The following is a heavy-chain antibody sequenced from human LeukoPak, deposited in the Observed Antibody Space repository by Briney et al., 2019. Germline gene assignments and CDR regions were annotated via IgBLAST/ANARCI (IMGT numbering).Heavy chain of an antibody. J-gene: IGHJ3*02. CDR1: GFTFSSYS. CDR3: AREKADYYDSSGHAFGI. Sequence: GGSLRLSCAASGFTFSSYSMNWVRQAPGKGLEWVSSITSSSSYIYYADSVRGRFTISRDNAKNSLYLQMNSLRAEDTAVYYCAREKADYYDSSGHAFGIWGQGTMVAVSS. D-gene: IGHD3-22*01. CDR2: ITSSSSYI. V-gene: IGHV3-21*01.